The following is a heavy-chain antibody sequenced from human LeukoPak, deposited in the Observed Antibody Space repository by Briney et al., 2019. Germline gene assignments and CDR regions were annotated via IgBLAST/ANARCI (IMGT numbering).Heavy chain of an antibody. CDR3: ARQVYGDYGPSWFDP. D-gene: IGHD4-17*01. CDR2: IIPIFGTA. J-gene: IGHJ5*02. V-gene: IGHV1-69*05. Sequence: GASVKVSCKASGGTFSSYAISWVRQAPGQGLEWMGRIIPIFGTANYAQKFQGRVTITTDKSTSTAYMELSSLRSEDTAVYYCARQVYGDYGPSWFDPWGQGTLVTVSS. CDR1: GGTFSSYA.